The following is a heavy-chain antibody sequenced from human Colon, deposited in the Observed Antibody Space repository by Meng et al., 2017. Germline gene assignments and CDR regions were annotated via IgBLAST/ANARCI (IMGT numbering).Heavy chain of an antibody. CDR1: GASISSANYY. Sequence: QVQLQESGPGLVKTSQTLYLTCTVSGASISSANYYWSWIRQPPGKGLEWIGSIYYSGSTYYNPSLKSRVTISVDTSKNQFSLKLSSVTAADTALYYCARRRTNYNWFDPWGQGTLVTVSS. V-gene: IGHV4-39*01. CDR2: IYYSGST. D-gene: IGHD4/OR15-4a*01. CDR3: ARRRTNYNWFDP. J-gene: IGHJ5*02.